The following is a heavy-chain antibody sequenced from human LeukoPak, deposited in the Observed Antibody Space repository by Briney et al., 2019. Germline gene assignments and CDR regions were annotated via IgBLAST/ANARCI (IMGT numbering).Heavy chain of an antibody. Sequence: GGSLRLSCAASGFTFTHAWMTWVRQAPGKGLEWVSRIKSKADGETTDYAAPVKGRFFMSRDDSKATLYLQMNYLETEDTAVYYCTTDLGITMIRGVIVSWGQGTLVTVSS. J-gene: IGHJ4*02. CDR1: GFTFTHAW. CDR2: IKSKADGETT. V-gene: IGHV3-15*01. D-gene: IGHD3-10*01. CDR3: TTDLGITMIRGVIVS.